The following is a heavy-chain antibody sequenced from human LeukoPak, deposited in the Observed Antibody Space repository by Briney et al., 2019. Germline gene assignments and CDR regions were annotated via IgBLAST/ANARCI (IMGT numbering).Heavy chain of an antibody. CDR3: AREGSSLYYYYGMDV. J-gene: IGHJ6*02. CDR2: IYYSGST. Sequence: KPSETLSLTCTVSGGSISSYYWSWIRQPPGKGLERIGYIYYSGSTNYNPSLKSRVTISVDTSKNQFSLKLSSVTAADTAVYYCAREGSSLYYYYGMDVWGQGTTVTVSS. D-gene: IGHD6-6*01. CDR1: GGSISSYY. V-gene: IGHV4-59*01.